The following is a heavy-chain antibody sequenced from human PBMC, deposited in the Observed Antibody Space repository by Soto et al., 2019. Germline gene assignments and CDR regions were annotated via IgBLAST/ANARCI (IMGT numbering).Heavy chain of an antibody. Sequence: ASVKVSCKASGYTFTSYDINWVRQSTGQGLEWMGWMNPNSGNTGYAQKFQGRVTMTRNTSISTAYMELSSLRSEDTAVYYCARGSFMTRGAFDIWGQGTMVTVSS. CDR2: MNPNSGNT. V-gene: IGHV1-8*01. D-gene: IGHD3-10*01. CDR3: ARGSFMTRGAFDI. CDR1: GYTFTSYD. J-gene: IGHJ3*02.